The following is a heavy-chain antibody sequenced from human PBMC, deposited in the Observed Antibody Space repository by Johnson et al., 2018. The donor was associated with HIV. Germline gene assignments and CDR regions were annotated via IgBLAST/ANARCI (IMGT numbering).Heavy chain of an antibody. Sequence: QVQLVESGGGVVQPGRSLRLSCAASGFTFSSYALHWVRQAPGKGLQWVAVISYDGSDKYYADSVKGRLTISRDSSKNTLYLQMNSLRAEDTAVYYCAKSWHSGSLYDAFHIWGQGTMVTVSS. V-gene: IGHV3-30*04. CDR3: AKSWHSGSLYDAFHI. CDR2: ISYDGSDK. CDR1: GFTFSSYA. D-gene: IGHD1-26*01. J-gene: IGHJ3*02.